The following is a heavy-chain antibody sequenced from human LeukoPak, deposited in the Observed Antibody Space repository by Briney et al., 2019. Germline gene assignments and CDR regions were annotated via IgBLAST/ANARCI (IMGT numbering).Heavy chain of an antibody. V-gene: IGHV4-39*01. Sequence: SETLSLTCTVSGGSISSRNYYWGWIRQPPGKGLEWIGGVYYTGTTYSNPSLKSRVTISVDTSKNQFSLRLSSVTAADTAVYYCARHVSVAVTNFFDYRGQGTLVTVSS. D-gene: IGHD6-19*01. CDR1: GGSISSRNYY. CDR3: ARHVSVAVTNFFDY. CDR2: VYYTGTT. J-gene: IGHJ4*02.